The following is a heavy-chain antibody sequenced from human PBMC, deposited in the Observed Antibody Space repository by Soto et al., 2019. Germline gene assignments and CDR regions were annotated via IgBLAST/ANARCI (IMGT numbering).Heavy chain of an antibody. CDR3: AGKIMITFGGVIRGADAFDI. CDR1: GYTFTSYG. Sequence: ASVKVSCKASGYTFTSYGISWVRQAPGQGLEWMGWISAYNGNTSYAQKLQGRVTMTTDTSTSTAYMELRSLRSDDTAVYYCAGKIMITFGGVIRGADAFDIWGQGTMVTVSS. J-gene: IGHJ3*02. D-gene: IGHD3-16*02. V-gene: IGHV1-18*01. CDR2: ISAYNGNT.